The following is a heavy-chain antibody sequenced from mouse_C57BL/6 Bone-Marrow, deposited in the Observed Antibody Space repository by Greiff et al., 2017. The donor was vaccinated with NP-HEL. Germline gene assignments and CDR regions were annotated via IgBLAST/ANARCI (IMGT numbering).Heavy chain of an antibody. Sequence: VKLMESGAELARPGASVKLSCKASGYTFTSYGISWVKQRTGQGLEWIGEIYPRSGNTYYNEKFKGEATLTADKSSSTAYMELRSLTSEDSAVYFCARRRTTMVTTRYFDVWGTGTTVTVSS. CDR2: IYPRSGNT. V-gene: IGHV1-81*01. D-gene: IGHD2-2*01. CDR3: ARRRTTMVTTRYFDV. CDR1: GYTFTSYG. J-gene: IGHJ1*03.